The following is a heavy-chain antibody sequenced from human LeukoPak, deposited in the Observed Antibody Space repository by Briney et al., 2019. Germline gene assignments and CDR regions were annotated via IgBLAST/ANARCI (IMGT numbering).Heavy chain of an antibody. J-gene: IGHJ6*03. CDR2: MYYTGGT. Sequence: SETLSLTCAVSNGSINTGDYFWTWVRQSPGKALEWIGHMYYTGGTYYNPFLKSRLTMSLDTSKNEFSLNLASVTAADSALYYRARMDIARYMDVWGKGTTVTVSS. V-gene: IGHV4-30-4*08. CDR3: ARMDIARYMDV. CDR1: NGSINTGDYF. D-gene: IGHD5-12*01.